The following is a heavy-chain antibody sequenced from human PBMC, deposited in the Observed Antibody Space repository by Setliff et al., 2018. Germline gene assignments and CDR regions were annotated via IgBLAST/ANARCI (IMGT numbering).Heavy chain of an antibody. CDR2: IHGEGINT. CDR3: ARVGYCDGPTCYPFDY. J-gene: IGHJ4*02. V-gene: IGHV3-23*01. CDR1: GFTFSTYV. D-gene: IGHD2-2*01. Sequence: PGGSLRLSCAASGFTFSTYVMTWVRQAPGKGLEWVSSIHGEGINTYYAASVNGRFSISRDDSKSSLYLQMNSLKSEDTAVYYCARVGYCDGPTCYPFDYWGPGTLVTVSS.